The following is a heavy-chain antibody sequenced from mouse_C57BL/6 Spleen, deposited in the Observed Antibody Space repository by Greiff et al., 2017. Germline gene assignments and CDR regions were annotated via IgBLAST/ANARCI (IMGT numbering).Heavy chain of an antibody. CDR3: ARSGLDY. CDR1: GYTFTSYW. Sequence: VQLQQPGAELVKPGASVKLSCKASGYTFTSYWMQWVKQRPGQGLEWIGEIDPSDSYTNYNQKFKVKATLTVDTSSSTAYLQLSSLTSEDSAVYYCARSGLDYWGQGTTLTVSS. V-gene: IGHV1-50*01. J-gene: IGHJ2*01. CDR2: IDPSDSYT.